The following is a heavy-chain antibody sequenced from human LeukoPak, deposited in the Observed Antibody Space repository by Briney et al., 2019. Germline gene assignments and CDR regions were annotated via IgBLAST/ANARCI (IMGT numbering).Heavy chain of an antibody. CDR3: ANQELVPSALNAVDI. CDR2: LYESGTT. J-gene: IGHJ3*02. Sequence: SETLSLTCSASGGSISSYSWSWIRQPPGKGLEWIGYLYESGTTNYKASLKSRVTMSVDTSKNHFSLRLSSVTAADTAVYYCANQELVPSALNAVDIWGQGTLVTVSS. D-gene: IGHD6-6*01. CDR1: GGSISSYS. V-gene: IGHV4-59*08.